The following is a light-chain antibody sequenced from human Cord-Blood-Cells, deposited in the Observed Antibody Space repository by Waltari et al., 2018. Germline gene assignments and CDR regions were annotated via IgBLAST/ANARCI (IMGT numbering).Light chain of an antibody. CDR2: KAS. Sequence: DIQLTQSPSTLSASVGDRVNVTCRASQSISSWLAWYQQKPGKAPKLLIYKASSLESGVPSRFSGSGSGTECTLTINSLQPDDFATYYCQQYNSYSRTFGQGTKVEIK. CDR3: QQYNSYSRT. J-gene: IGKJ1*01. CDR1: QSISSW. V-gene: IGKV1-5*03.